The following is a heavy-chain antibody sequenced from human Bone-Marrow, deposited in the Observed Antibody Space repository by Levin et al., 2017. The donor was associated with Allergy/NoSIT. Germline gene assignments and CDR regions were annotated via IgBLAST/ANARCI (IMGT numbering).Heavy chain of an antibody. J-gene: IGHJ6*02. CDR3: ASHLSGTSKMDG. CDR2: ISPSGGT. CDR1: GASITSPEHH. Sequence: LRLSCTVSGASITSPEHHWSWIRQPPGKGLEWIGYISPSGGTSYSPSLKSRVIISLDTSKSQFSLNLMSVTAADTAVYYCASHLSGTSKMDGWGQGTTVTVSS. V-gene: IGHV4-30-4*01. D-gene: IGHD1-20*01.